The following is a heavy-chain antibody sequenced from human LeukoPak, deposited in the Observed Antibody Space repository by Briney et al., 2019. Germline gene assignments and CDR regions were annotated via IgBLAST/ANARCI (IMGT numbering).Heavy chain of an antibody. V-gene: IGHV1-69*04. CDR1: GGTFSSYT. D-gene: IGHD3-10*01. J-gene: IGHJ5*02. CDR3: ARDLAMVRGEYWFDP. CDR2: IIPILGIA. Sequence: SVKVSCKASGGTFSSYTISWVRQAPGQGLERMGRIIPILGIANYAQKFQGRVTITADKSSSTAYMELSSLRSEDTAVYYCARDLAMVRGEYWFDPWGQGTLVTVSS.